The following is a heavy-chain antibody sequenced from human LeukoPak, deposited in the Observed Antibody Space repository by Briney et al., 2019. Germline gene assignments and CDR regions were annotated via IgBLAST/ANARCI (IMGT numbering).Heavy chain of an antibody. V-gene: IGHV4-59*01. J-gene: IGHJ4*02. CDR3: ASLRYFDWLPIDY. CDR1: GGSISSYY. D-gene: IGHD3-9*01. CDR2: IYYSGST. Sequence: SETLSLTCTVSGGSISSYYWSWIRQPPGKGLEWIGYIYYSGSTNYNPSLKSRVTISVDTSKNQFSLKLSSVTAADTAVYYCASLRYFDWLPIDYWGQGTLVTVSS.